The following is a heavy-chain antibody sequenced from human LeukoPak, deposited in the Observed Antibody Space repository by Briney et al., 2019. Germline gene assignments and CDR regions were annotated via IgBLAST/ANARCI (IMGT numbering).Heavy chain of an antibody. J-gene: IGHJ5*02. CDR3: ARHPKFSSGSRWFDP. V-gene: IGHV5-10-1*01. CDR2: IDPSDSYA. D-gene: IGHD6-19*01. CDR1: GYSFTNYW. Sequence: GASLQISCKGSGYSFTNYWISWVRQMPGKGLEWMGRIDPSDSYAHYSPSFQGHVTISADKSISAAYLHWSSLKASDTAMYYCARHPKFSSGSRWFDPWGQGTLVTVSS.